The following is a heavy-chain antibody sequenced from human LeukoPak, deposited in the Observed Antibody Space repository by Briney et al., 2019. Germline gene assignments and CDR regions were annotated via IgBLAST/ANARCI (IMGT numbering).Heavy chain of an antibody. CDR1: GYTFTGYY. CDR3: ARGLSFGELSYDAFDI. V-gene: IGHV1-2*04. CDR2: INPNSGGT. Sequence: ASVKVSCKASGYTFTGYYMHWVRQAPGQGLEWMGWINPNSGGTNYAQKFQGWVTMTRDTSISTAYMELSSLRSEDTAVYYCARGLSFGELSYDAFDIWGQGTMVTVSS. J-gene: IGHJ3*02. D-gene: IGHD3-10*01.